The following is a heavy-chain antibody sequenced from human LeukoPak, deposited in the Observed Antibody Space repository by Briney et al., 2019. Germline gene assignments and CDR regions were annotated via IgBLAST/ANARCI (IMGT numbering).Heavy chain of an antibody. J-gene: IGHJ4*02. CDR1: GFSFSNSA. V-gene: IGHV3-23*01. D-gene: IGHD6-13*01. CDR3: AKDPPYISNWFSFDY. CDR2: ISTGGSIT. Sequence: PGGSLRLSYEASGFSFSNSAMGWVRQAPGKGLEWVSTISTGGSITYYAYSVKGRFTISRDNSKTTLYLHMNSLRAEDTAVYYCAKDPPYISNWFSFDYWGQGTLVTVSS.